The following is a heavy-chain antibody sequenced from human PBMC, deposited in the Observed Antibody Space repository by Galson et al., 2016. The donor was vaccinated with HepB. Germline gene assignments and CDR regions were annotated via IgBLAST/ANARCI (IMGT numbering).Heavy chain of an antibody. CDR1: GDRVPSKIAA. CDR2: TWHRSTWNS. V-gene: IGHV6-1*01. D-gene: IGHD2-8*01. Sequence: ISGDRVPSKIAAWNWIRQSPSRGLEWPGRTWHRSTWNSRYAVSVEGRITIKADTSKNQFSLQLSSVTPEDPAVDYCARESSNAVGVPHFDYWGQGTLVTVS. J-gene: IGHJ4*02. CDR3: ARESSNAVGVPHFDY.